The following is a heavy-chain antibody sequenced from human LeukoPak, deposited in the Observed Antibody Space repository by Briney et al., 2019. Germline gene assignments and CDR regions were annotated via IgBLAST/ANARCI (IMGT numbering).Heavy chain of an antibody. D-gene: IGHD1-26*01. J-gene: IGHJ4*02. CDR3: ARRRWGVGALDY. Sequence: SETLSLTCTVSGGSISTYYWGWIRQPPGKGLEWIGSIYYSGSTYYNPSLKSRVTISVDTSKNQFSLKLSSVTAADTAVYYCARRRWGVGALDYWGQGTLVTVSS. CDR1: GGSISTYY. CDR2: IYYSGST. V-gene: IGHV4-39*01.